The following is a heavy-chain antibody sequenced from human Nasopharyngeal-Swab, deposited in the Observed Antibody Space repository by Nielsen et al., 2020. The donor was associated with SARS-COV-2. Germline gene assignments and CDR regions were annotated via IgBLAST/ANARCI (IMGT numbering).Heavy chain of an antibody. J-gene: IGHJ4*02. D-gene: IGHD6-6*01. CDR1: GYSISSSYY. CDR3: ARHTYIAARLGDY. CDR2: IYYSGST. Sequence: SETLSLTCAVSGYSISSSYYWGWIRQPPGRGLEWIGSIYYSGSTYYNPSLKSRVTISVDTSKNQFSLKLSSVTAADTAVYYCARHTYIAARLGDYWGQGTLVTVSS. V-gene: IGHV4-39*01.